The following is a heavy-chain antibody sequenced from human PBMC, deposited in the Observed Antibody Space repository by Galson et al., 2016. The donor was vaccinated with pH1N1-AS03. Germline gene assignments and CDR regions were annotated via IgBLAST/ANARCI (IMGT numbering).Heavy chain of an antibody. CDR2: ITGGSDTI. CDR3: ARGYCTGGSCYGQFDH. Sequence: SLRLSCAASGFTFRNYNLNWVRQAPGKGLEWISYITGGSDTIFYADSVRGRFTISRDNAKNSVFLQMNSPRPDDTAVYYCARGYCTGGSCYGQFDHWGQGTLVAVSS. J-gene: IGHJ4*02. D-gene: IGHD2-15*01. V-gene: IGHV3-48*01. CDR1: GFTFRNYN.